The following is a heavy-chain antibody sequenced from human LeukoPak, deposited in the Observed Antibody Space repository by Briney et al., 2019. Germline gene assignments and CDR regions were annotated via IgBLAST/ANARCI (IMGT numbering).Heavy chain of an antibody. CDR2: ISGYNGNT. CDR3: ARQFHDSSGYYSLYYFDY. V-gene: IGHV1-18*01. J-gene: IGHJ4*02. D-gene: IGHD3-22*01. Sequence: ASVKVSCKASGYTFTSYGITWVRQAPGQGLEWMGWISGYNGNTNYAQKFQGRVTMTRDTSISTAYMELSRLRSDDTAVYYCARQFHDSSGYYSLYYFDYWGQGTLVTVSS. CDR1: GYTFTSYG.